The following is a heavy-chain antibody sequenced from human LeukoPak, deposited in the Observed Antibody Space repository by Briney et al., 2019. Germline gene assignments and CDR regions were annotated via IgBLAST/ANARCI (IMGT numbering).Heavy chain of an antibody. V-gene: IGHV1-69*04. CDR1: GGTFISYA. CDR2: IIPILGIA. CDR3: ARDPTSDITIFGVVIPKYYYYGMDV. J-gene: IGHJ6*02. D-gene: IGHD3-3*01. Sequence: SVKVSCKASGGTFISYAISWVRQAPGQGLEWMGRIIPILGIANYAQKFQGRVTITADKSTSTAYMELRSLRSDDTAVYYCARDPTSDITIFGVVIPKYYYYGMDVWGQGTTVTVSS.